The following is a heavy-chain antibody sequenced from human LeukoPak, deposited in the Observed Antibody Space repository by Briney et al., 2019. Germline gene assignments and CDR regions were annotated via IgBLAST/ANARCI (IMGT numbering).Heavy chain of an antibody. CDR1: GSSISSDYY. CDR2: IYDSGST. Sequence: SETLSLTCTVSGSSISSDYYWGWIRQPPGKGLEWIGSIYDSGSTNYNPSLKSRVTISVDTSKNQFSLKLGSVTAADTAVYYCARGRYSSGRKYYYYYMDVWGKGTTVTVSS. J-gene: IGHJ6*03. V-gene: IGHV4-38-2*02. CDR3: ARGRYSSGRKYYYYYMDV. D-gene: IGHD6-19*01.